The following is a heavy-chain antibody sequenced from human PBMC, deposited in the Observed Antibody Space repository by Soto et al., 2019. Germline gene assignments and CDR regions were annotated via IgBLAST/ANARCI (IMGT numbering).Heavy chain of an antibody. CDR2: IYPGDSNT. CDR1: GYSFTSSW. J-gene: IGHJ4*02. CDR3: GMGYSSAWSHFGF. V-gene: IGHV5-51*01. D-gene: IGHD6-19*01. Sequence: GESLKISCKGSGYSFTSSWIAWARQMPGKGLEWMGIIYPGDSNTRYSPSFQGQVTISADKSVSTAYLQWSSLKASDTAMYYCGMGYSSAWSHFGFWGQGTLVTVSS.